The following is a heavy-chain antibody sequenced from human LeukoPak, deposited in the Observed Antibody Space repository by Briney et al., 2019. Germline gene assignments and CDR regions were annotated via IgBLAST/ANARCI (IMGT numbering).Heavy chain of an antibody. Sequence: GGSLTLSCAASGFTFSSHWMHWVRQAPGKGLVWVSRINSDGSTTTYADSVKGRFTISRDNANNTLYLQMSSLRAEDTAVYYCARERDSGGYRDDYWRQGTLVTVSS. J-gene: IGHJ4*02. CDR1: GFTFSSHW. V-gene: IGHV3-74*01. CDR2: INSDGSTT. CDR3: ARERDSGGYRDDY. D-gene: IGHD1-26*01.